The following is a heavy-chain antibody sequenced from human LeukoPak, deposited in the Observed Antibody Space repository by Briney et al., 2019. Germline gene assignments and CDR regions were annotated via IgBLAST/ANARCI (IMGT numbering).Heavy chain of an antibody. J-gene: IGHJ4*02. CDR2: IYNSGST. CDR1: GGSISSYY. CDR3: ARGVVAAAGRTFDF. Sequence: SETLSLTCTVSGGSISSYYWSWIRQPPGKGLEWIGYIYNSGSTNYNPSLKSRVTISLDTSKNQFSLKLSSVTAADTAVYYCARGVVAAAGRTFDFWGRGTLVTVSS. D-gene: IGHD6-13*01. V-gene: IGHV4-59*01.